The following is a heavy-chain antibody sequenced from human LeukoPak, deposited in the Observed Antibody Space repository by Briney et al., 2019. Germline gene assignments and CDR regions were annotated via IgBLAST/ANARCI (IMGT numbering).Heavy chain of an antibody. V-gene: IGHV3-30*04. CDR2: ISYDGSNE. Sequence: GGSLRLSCAASGFTFSSYVMHWVRQAPGKGLEWVAIISYDGSNEYYADSVKGRFTISRDNSKNTLYLQMNSLRAADTAVYYCAKDRCSNGIGCYYYYMDVWGKGTTVTISS. CDR1: GFTFSSYV. D-gene: IGHD2-8*01. J-gene: IGHJ6*03. CDR3: AKDRCSNGIGCYYYYMDV.